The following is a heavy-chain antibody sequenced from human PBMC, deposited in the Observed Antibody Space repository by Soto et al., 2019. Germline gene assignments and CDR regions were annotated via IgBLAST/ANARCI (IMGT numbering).Heavy chain of an antibody. D-gene: IGHD2-8*01. CDR1: GFTFGDYA. J-gene: IGHJ3*02. CDR2: IRTKAYGETT. V-gene: IGHV3-49*03. Sequence: GGSLRLSCTASGFTFGDYAMSWFRQAPGKGLEWVGFIRTKAYGETTEYAASVKGRVTISRDDSKGIAYLQMNSLKTEDTAVYYCTRDQDGYYDAFDIWGQGTMVTVSS. CDR3: TRDQDGYYDAFDI.